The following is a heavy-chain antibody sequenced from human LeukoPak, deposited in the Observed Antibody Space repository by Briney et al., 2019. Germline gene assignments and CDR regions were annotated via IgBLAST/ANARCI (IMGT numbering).Heavy chain of an antibody. CDR3: AIVEAGCSSTSCYDY. V-gene: IGHV1-69*02. D-gene: IGHD2-2*01. CDR1: GGTFRSYT. J-gene: IGHJ4*02. Sequence: SVKVSCKASGGTFRSYTISWVRQAPGQGPEWMGRIIPILGIANYAQKFQGRVTITADKSTSTAYMELSSLRSEDTAVYYCAIVEAGCSSTSCYDYWGQGTLVTVSS. CDR2: IIPILGIA.